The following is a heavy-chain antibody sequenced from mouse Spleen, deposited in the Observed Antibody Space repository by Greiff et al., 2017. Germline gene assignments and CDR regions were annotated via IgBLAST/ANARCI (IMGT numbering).Heavy chain of an antibody. CDR1: GFTFSSYA. Sequence: EVKLVESGGGLVKPGGSLKLSCAASGFTFSSYAMSWVRQTPEKRLEWVASISSGGSTYYPDSVKGRFTISRDNARNILYLQMSSLRSEDTAMYYCARDYGNQAWFAYWGQGTLVTVSA. J-gene: IGHJ3*01. V-gene: IGHV5-6-5*01. CDR3: ARDYGNQAWFAY. CDR2: ISSGGST. D-gene: IGHD2-1*01.